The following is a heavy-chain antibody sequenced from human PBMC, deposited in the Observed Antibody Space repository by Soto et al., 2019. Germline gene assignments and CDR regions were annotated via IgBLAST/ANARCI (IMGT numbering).Heavy chain of an antibody. CDR1: GGSFSGSY. D-gene: IGHD5-18*01. J-gene: IGHJ4*02. CDR3: ARQIRYTYGYFPRYIDQ. V-gene: IGHV4-34*01. CDR2: IDHSGST. Sequence: SETLSLTCAVYGGSFSGSYWTWIRQSPGKGLEWIGEIDHSGSTNYNPSLKSRLTISVDTSKSQFSLTLSSVTAADSAMYFCARQIRYTYGYFPRYIDQWGQGTRVTVSS.